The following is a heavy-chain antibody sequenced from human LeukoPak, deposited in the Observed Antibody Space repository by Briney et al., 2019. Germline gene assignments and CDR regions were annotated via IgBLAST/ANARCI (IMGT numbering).Heavy chain of an antibody. Sequence: GGSLRLSCAASGFTFSSYSMNWVRQAPGKGLEWVSSISSSSSYIYYADSVKGRFTISGDNAKNSLCLQMNSLRAEDTAVYYCARDRWAQQLVPSAFDIWGQGTMVTVSS. J-gene: IGHJ3*02. CDR1: GFTFSSYS. D-gene: IGHD6-13*01. V-gene: IGHV3-21*01. CDR3: ARDRWAQQLVPSAFDI. CDR2: ISSSSSYI.